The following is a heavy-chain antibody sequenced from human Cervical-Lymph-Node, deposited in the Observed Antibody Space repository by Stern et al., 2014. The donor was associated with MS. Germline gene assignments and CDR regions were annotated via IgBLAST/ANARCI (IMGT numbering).Heavy chain of an antibody. CDR1: GSSITTYY. CDR3: ARYMGVIQAFDF. Sequence: QLQLQESGPGLVKPSETLSLTCTVSGSSITTYYWNWIRQSPGKGLEWVRYTYFGRSAKYNPSLKNRVTISIDTSKNQLSLTLNSVTAADTAVYYCARYMGVIQAFDFWGQGTLVAVSS. V-gene: IGHV4-59*01. D-gene: IGHD3-10*01. CDR2: TYFGRSA. J-gene: IGHJ4*02.